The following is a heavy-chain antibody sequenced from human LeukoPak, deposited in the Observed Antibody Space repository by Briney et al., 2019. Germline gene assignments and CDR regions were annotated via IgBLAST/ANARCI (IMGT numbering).Heavy chain of an antibody. D-gene: IGHD5-24*01. Sequence: GGSLRLSCAASGFTFSSYGMHWVRQAPGKGLEWVANIKQDGSEKYYVDSVKGRFTISRDNAKNSLYLQMNSLRAEDTAVYYCATNDGYNYYFDYWGQGTLVTVSS. CDR1: GFTFSSYG. CDR2: IKQDGSEK. V-gene: IGHV3-7*03. J-gene: IGHJ4*02. CDR3: ATNDGYNYYFDY.